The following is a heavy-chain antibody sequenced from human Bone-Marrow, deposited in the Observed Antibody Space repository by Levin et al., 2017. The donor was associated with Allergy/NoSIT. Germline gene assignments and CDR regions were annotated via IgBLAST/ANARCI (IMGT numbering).Heavy chain of an antibody. CDR2: IIPFLAEA. D-gene: IGHD5-12*01. J-gene: IGHJ4*02. V-gene: IGHV1-69*04. CDR3: ARDGDSGYDSLTLRY. CDR1: GGIFSSNA. Sequence: SVKVSCKASGGIFSSNAISWVRQAPGQGLEWMGRIIPFLAEANYAQKFQGRVTITADKSTSTAYMELSSLRSEDTAVYFCARDGDSGYDSLTLRYWGQGALVTVSS.